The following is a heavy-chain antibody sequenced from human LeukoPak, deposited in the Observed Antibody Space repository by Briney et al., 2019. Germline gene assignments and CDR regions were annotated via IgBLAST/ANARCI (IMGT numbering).Heavy chain of an antibody. V-gene: IGHV1-2*02. CDR3: ARDQPERGDY. CDR2: INPNSGGT. Sequence: ASVKVSCKVSGYTLTELSMHWVRQAPGQGLEWMGWINPNSGGTNYAQKFQGRVTMTRDTSISTAYMELSRLRSDDTAVYYCARDQPERGDYWGQGTLVTVSS. D-gene: IGHD3-16*01. CDR1: GYTLTELS. J-gene: IGHJ4*02.